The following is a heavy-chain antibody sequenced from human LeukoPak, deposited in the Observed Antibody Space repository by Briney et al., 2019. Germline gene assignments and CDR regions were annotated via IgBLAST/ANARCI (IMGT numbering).Heavy chain of an antibody. D-gene: IGHD5-18*01. CDR1: GGSISSYY. CDR2: IYYSGST. CDR3: ARHEGYSYAFAY. J-gene: IGHJ4*02. V-gene: IGHV4-59*08. Sequence: SETLSLTCTVSGGSISSYYWSWSRQPPGKGLEWIGYIYYSGSTNYNASLKSRLTISADTSKNQFSLKLSSVTDADTAVYFCARHEGYSYAFAYWGQGTLVTVSS.